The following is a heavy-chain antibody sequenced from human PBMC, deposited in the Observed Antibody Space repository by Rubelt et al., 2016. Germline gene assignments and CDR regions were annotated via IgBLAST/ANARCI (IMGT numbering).Heavy chain of an antibody. J-gene: IGHJ4*02. CDR2: IKEDGTST. Sequence: EVQLLESGGGLVQPGGSLRLSCAASGFTFSSYAMSWVRQAPGKGLEWVANIKEDGTSTYYLDSVKGRFTVPRDNAKNSMYLQMGNLRVEDTAGYYCARGGGHFDYWGQGTLVTVSS. CDR1: GFTFSSYA. CDR3: ARGGGHFDY. V-gene: IGHV3-7*03.